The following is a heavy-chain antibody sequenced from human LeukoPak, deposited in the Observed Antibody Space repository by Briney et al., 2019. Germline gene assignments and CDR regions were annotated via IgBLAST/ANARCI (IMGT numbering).Heavy chain of an antibody. D-gene: IGHD3-3*01. CDR3: ARVSPYDFWSGLLQVGSQNWFDP. CDR1: GGSVTSGNYY. V-gene: IGHV4-61*10. CDR2: INHSGST. Sequence: SETLSLTCTVSGGSVTSGNYYWNWIRQPAGKGLEWIGEINHSGSTNYNPSLKSRVTISVDTSKHQFSLKLSSVTAADTAVYYCARVSPYDFWSGLLQVGSQNWFDPWGQGTLVTVSS. J-gene: IGHJ5*02.